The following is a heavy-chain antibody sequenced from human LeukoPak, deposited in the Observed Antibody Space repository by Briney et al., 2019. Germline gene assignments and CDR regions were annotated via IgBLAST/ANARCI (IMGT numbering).Heavy chain of an antibody. D-gene: IGHD6-13*01. Sequence: ASVKVSCKASGYTFTSYDINWVRQATGQGLEWMGWMNPNSGNTGYAQKFQGRVTITRNTSISTAYMELSSLRSEDTAVYYCARARPKYSSSWYVGAGYNWFDPWGQGTLVTVSS. CDR1: GYTFTSYD. V-gene: IGHV1-8*01. CDR3: ARARPKYSSSWYVGAGYNWFDP. CDR2: MNPNSGNT. J-gene: IGHJ5*02.